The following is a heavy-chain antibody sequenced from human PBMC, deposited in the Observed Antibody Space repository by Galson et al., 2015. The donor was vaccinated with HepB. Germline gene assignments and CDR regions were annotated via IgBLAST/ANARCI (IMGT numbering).Heavy chain of an antibody. Sequence: SLRLSCAASGFAFSTYWMSWVRQAPGKGLEWVADIRPDEGEIYYTDSVKGRFTISRDNAKNSLYLQMDNLRAGDTAVYYCARDKVVGPTKFDYWGQGTLVTVSS. CDR2: IRPDEGEI. J-gene: IGHJ4*02. CDR1: GFAFSTYW. V-gene: IGHV3-7*01. D-gene: IGHD1-26*01. CDR3: ARDKVVGPTKFDY.